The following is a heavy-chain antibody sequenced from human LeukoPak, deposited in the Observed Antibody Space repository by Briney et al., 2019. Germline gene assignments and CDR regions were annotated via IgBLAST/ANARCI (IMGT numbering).Heavy chain of an antibody. D-gene: IGHD4-17*01. J-gene: IGHJ4*02. CDR2: ISGSGGST. CDR3: AKDKATGYGDYYFDY. V-gene: IGHV3-23*01. CDR1: GFTFSGYA. Sequence: PGGSLRLSCAASGFTFSGYAISWVRQAPGKGLEWVSAISGSGGSTYYADSVKGRFTISRDNSKNTLYLQMNSPRAEDTAVYYCAKDKATGYGDYYFDYWGQGTLVTVSS.